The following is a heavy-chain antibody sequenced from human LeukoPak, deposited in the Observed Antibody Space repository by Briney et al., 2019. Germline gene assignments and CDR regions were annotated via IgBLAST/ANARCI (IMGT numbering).Heavy chain of an antibody. J-gene: IGHJ5*02. Sequence: ASVKVSCKASGYTFTSYYTHWVRQAPGQGLEWMGIINPSGGSTSYAQKLQGRVTMTTDTSTSTAYMELRSLRSDDTAVYYCARDLKGVLRYFDWSTMGSWFDPWGQGTLVTVSS. CDR1: GYTFTSYY. D-gene: IGHD3-9*01. CDR2: INPSGGST. CDR3: ARDLKGVLRYFDWSTMGSWFDP. V-gene: IGHV1-46*01.